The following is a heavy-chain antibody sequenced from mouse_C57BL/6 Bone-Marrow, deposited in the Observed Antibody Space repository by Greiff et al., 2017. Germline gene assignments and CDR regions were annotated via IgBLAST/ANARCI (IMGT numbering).Heavy chain of an antibody. D-gene: IGHD3-2*01. Sequence: VQLQQSGPELVKPGASVKLSCKASGYTFTSYDINWVKQRPGQGLEWIGWIYTRDGSTKYNEKFKGKATLTVDTSSSTAYMELHSLTSEDSAVYFCCRDSSLYFDYWGQGTTLTVSS. CDR1: GYTFTSYD. J-gene: IGHJ2*01. CDR2: IYTRDGST. CDR3: CRDSSLYFDY. V-gene: IGHV1-85*01.